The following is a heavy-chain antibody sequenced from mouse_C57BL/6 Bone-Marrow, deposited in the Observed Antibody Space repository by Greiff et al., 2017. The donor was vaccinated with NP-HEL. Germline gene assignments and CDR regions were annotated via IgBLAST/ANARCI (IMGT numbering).Heavy chain of an antibody. CDR3: ARTYYMGY. D-gene: IGHD2-12*01. J-gene: IGHJ2*01. CDR1: GYSITSGYY. CDR2: ISYDGSN. V-gene: IGHV3-6*01. Sequence: VQLQQSGPGLVKPSQSLSLTCSVTGYSITSGYYWNWIRQFPGNKLEWMGYISYDGSNNYNPSLKNRISITPDTSKNQFFLKLNSVTTEDTATYYCARTYYMGYWGQGTTLTVSS.